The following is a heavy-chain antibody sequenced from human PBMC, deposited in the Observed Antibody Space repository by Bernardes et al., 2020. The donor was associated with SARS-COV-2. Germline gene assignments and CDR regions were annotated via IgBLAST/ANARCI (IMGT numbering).Heavy chain of an antibody. CDR2: ITDSGAST. CDR3: AKRRVEWELLHYFDS. V-gene: IGHV3-23*01. CDR1: GFTFSSYT. J-gene: IGHJ4*02. D-gene: IGHD1-26*01. Sequence: GGSLRLSCEVSGFTFSSYTMNWVRQAPAKGLEWVSTITDSGASTYYADSVKGRCTISRDNSKDRLYLQMNSLRAEDTAVYFCAKRRVEWELLHYFDSWGQRTLVTVSS.